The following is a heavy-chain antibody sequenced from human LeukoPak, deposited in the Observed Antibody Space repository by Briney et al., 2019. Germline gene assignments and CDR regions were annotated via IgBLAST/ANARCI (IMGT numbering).Heavy chain of an antibody. V-gene: IGHV4-59*08. CDR1: GGSISSYY. CDR2: IYYSGST. Sequence: SETLSLTCTVSGGSISSYYWSWIRQPPGKGLEWIGYIYYSGSTNYNPSLKSRVTISVDTSKNQFSLKLSSVTAADTAVYYCARLAIAVAGYYYYYMDVWGKGTTVTVSS. D-gene: IGHD6-19*01. J-gene: IGHJ6*03. CDR3: ARLAIAVAGYYYYYMDV.